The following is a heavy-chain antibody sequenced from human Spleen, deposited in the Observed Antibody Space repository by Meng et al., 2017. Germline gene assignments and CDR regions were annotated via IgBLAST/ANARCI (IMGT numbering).Heavy chain of an antibody. V-gene: IGHV4-4*02. CDR2: IYHSGST. Sequence: GTGPGLVKPSGTLSVTCAVSGCSISSSNWWSWVRQPPGKGLGWIGEIYHSGSTNYNPSLKSRVTISVDKSKNQFSLKLSSVTAADTAVYYCARESVVVSHNLAQFDYWGQGTLVTVSS. CDR3: ARESVVVSHNLAQFDY. D-gene: IGHD3-22*01. J-gene: IGHJ4*02. CDR1: GCSISSSNW.